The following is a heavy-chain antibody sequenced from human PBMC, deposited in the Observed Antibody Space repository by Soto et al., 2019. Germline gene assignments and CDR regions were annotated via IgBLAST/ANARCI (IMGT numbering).Heavy chain of an antibody. Sequence: GGSLRLSCAASGFTFSSYSMNWVRQAPGKGLEWVSSISSSSSYIYYADSVKGRFTISRDNAKNSLYLQMNSLRAEDTAVYYCAREKGDYDFWSGYYNYYYYYYMDVWGKGTTVTVSS. D-gene: IGHD3-3*01. V-gene: IGHV3-21*01. J-gene: IGHJ6*03. CDR2: ISSSSSYI. CDR1: GFTFSSYS. CDR3: AREKGDYDFWSGYYNYYYYYYMDV.